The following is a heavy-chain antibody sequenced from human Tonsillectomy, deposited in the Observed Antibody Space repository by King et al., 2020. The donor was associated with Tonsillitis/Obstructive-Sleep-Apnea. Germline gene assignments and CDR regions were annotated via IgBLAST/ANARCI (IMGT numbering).Heavy chain of an antibody. V-gene: IGHV4-39*01. CDR2: IYYSGST. CDR1: GGSISSSSYY. CDR3: ARQVVVVVAATLTIWFDP. D-gene: IGHD2-15*01. Sequence: LQLQESGPGLVKPSETLSLTCTVSGGSISSSSYYWGCIRQPPGKGLEWIGSIYYSGSTYYNPSLKSRVTISVDTSKNQFSLKLSSVTAADTAVYYCARQVVVVVAATLTIWFDPWGQGTLVTVSS. J-gene: IGHJ5*02.